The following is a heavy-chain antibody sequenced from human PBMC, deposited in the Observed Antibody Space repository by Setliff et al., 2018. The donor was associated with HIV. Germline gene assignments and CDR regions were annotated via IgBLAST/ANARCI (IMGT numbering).Heavy chain of an antibody. J-gene: IGHJ4*02. CDR1: GFTFSTYW. CDR3: TTWQGYSGSSRAFDY. V-gene: IGHV3-74*01. D-gene: IGHD1-26*01. CDR2: INSDGTST. Sequence: QAGGSLRLSCAASGFTFSTYWMHWVRQAPGKGLVWVSRINSDGTSTTYADSVKGRFTISRDNAKNTLYLQMNSLRAEDTAVYYCTTWQGYSGSSRAFDYWGQGRLVTVS.